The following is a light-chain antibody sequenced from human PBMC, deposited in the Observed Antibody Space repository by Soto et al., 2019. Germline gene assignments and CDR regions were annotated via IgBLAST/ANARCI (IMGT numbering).Light chain of an antibody. J-gene: IGKJ3*01. CDR3: QQSYSTPVT. CDR2: GAS. Sequence: DIQMTQAPSSLSASVGDRVTITCRASQSITTSLSWYQQKPGKAPKVLIYGASSLQGGVPSRFSGSGSGTDFTLIISSLQPEGFAAYYCQQSYSTPVTFGPGTRVDVK. V-gene: IGKV1-39*01. CDR1: QSITTS.